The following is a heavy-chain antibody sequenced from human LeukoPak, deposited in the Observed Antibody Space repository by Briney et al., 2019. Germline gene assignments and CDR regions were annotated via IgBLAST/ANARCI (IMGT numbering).Heavy chain of an antibody. CDR2: IYPGDSDT. CDR1: GYSFTNYW. J-gene: IGHJ4*02. CDR3: ARHRSNEEFDY. D-gene: IGHD6-13*01. Sequence: GESLKISCKGSGYSFTNYWIAWVRQMPGKGLEWMGIIYPGDSDTRYSPSFRGQVTISADKSISTAYLHWSSLKASDTAMYYCARHRSNEEFDYWGQGTLVTVSS. V-gene: IGHV5-51*01.